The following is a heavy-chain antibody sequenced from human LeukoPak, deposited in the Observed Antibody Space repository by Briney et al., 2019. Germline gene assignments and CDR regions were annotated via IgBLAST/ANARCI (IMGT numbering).Heavy chain of an antibody. D-gene: IGHD3-10*01. V-gene: IGHV3-7*01. Sequence: GGSLRLSCAASGFTFSSYWMSWVRQAPGKGLEWVANIKQDGSEKYYVDSVKGRFTISRDNAKNSLYLQMNSLRAEDTAVYYCARELLLWFGESPGNDYWGQGTLVTVSS. J-gene: IGHJ4*02. CDR3: ARELLLWFGESPGNDY. CDR1: GFTFSSYW. CDR2: IKQDGSEK.